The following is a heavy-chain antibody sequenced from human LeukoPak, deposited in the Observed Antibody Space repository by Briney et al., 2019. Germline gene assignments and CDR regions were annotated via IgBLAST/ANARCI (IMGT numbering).Heavy chain of an antibody. CDR3: ARRRDGYFGAFDI. J-gene: IGHJ3*02. CDR1: GGSISSYY. Sequence: SETLSLTCTVSGGSISSYYWSWIRQPPGKGLEWIGYIYYSGSTNYNPSLKSRVTISVDTSKNQFSLKLSSVTAADTAVYYCARRRDGYFGAFDIWGQGIMVTVSS. CDR2: IYYSGST. V-gene: IGHV4-59*08. D-gene: IGHD5-24*01.